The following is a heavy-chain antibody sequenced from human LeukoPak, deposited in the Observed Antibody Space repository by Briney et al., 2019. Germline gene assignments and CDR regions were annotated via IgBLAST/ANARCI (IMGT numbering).Heavy chain of an antibody. CDR1: GYTFTGYF. CDR3: ARMDLDGGDSIGFDS. J-gene: IGHJ5*01. D-gene: IGHD2-21*02. CDR2: INPNIGDA. V-gene: IGHV1-2*02. Sequence: ASVKVSCKASGYTFTGYFMYWVRQAPGQGLEWMGWINPNIGDASYAQKFQGRVTMTRDRSINTAYMELSRLTSDDTAVYYCARMDLDGGDSIGFDSWGQGTLVTVSS.